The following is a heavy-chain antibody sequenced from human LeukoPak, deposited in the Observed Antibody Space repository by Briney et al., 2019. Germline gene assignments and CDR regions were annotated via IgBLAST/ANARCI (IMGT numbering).Heavy chain of an antibody. V-gene: IGHV3-48*03. D-gene: IGHD5-18*01. Sequence: PGGSLRLSCAASGFTFSNYEMNWVRQAPGKGLEWVSYISGSGSTKHNADSVKGRSTITKNNAKDSLYLQMNSLRAEDTAVYYCARVRSGYSHENYFDYWGQGTLVTVSS. CDR1: GFTFSNYE. J-gene: IGHJ4*02. CDR3: ARVRSGYSHENYFDY. CDR2: ISGSGSTK.